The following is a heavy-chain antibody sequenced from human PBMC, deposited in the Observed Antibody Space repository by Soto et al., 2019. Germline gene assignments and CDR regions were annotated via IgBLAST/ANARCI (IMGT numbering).Heavy chain of an antibody. J-gene: IGHJ4*02. V-gene: IGHV5-10-1*01. CDR1: GYSFTNYW. CDR3: XREAYHSSGNYFNDCTYALDV. D-gene: IGHD3-10*01. Sequence: GESLQISCKGSGYSFTNYWITWVRQMPGKGLEWLGRVDPTDSYSNYSPSFQGHVTISADKSISTAYLQWSSLKASDTAMYYCXREAYHSSGNYFNDCTYALDVWGQGTLVTVSS. CDR2: VDPTDSYS.